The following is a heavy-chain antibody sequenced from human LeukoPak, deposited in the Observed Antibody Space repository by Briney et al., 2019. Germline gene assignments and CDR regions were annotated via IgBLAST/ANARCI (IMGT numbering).Heavy chain of an antibody. CDR2: IYSDGST. CDR1: GFTVSSNY. V-gene: IGHV3-66*01. J-gene: IGHJ4*02. CDR3: AKDFCNGGSCYLFDY. D-gene: IGHD2-15*01. Sequence: GGSLRLSCAASGFTVSSNYMSWVRQAPGKGLEWVSIIYSDGSTYYADSVKGRFTISRDNSKNTLYLQMNSLRAEDTAVYYCAKDFCNGGSCYLFDYWGQGTLVTVSS.